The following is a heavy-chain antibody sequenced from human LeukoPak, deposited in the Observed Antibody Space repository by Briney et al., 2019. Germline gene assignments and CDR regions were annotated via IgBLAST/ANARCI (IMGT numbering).Heavy chain of an antibody. J-gene: IGHJ4*02. CDR1: GGSIIGSTSY. CDR2: INYSGST. CDR3: ASGYDY. D-gene: IGHD3-22*01. V-gene: IGHV4-39*01. Sequence: SETLSLTCTVSGGSIIGSTSYWGWIRQPPGKGLDWIGIINYSGSTYYNPSLRSRVTTSVDTSKNQFSLKLNSVTASDTAVYYCASGYDYWGQGTLVLASS.